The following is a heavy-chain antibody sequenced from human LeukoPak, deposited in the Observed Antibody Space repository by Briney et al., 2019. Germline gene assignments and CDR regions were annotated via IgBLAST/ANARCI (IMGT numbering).Heavy chain of an antibody. CDR1: GYTFTTYD. V-gene: IGHV1-8*01. CDR3: ATLSYGSGSYYHWFDP. J-gene: IGHJ5*02. CDR2: MNPNSGNT. Sequence: ASVKVSCKASGYTFTTYDINWMRQATGQGLEWMGWMNPNSGNTGYAQKFQGRVTMTRNTSISTAYMELSSLTSEDTAVYYCATLSYGSGSYYHWFDPWGQGTLVTVSS. D-gene: IGHD3-10*01.